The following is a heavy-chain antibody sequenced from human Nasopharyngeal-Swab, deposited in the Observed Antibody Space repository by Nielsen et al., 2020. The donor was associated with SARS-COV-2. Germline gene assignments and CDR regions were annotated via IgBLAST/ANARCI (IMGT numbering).Heavy chain of an antibody. CDR3: AREAVAGTIYFDY. D-gene: IGHD6-19*01. V-gene: IGHV4-34*01. Sequence: SETLSLTCTVSGGSISSYYWSWIRQPPGKGLEWIGEINHSGSTNYNPSLKSRVTISVDTSKNQFSLKLSSVTAADTAVYYCAREAVAGTIYFDYWGQGTLVTVSS. CDR1: GGSISSYY. J-gene: IGHJ4*02. CDR2: INHSGST.